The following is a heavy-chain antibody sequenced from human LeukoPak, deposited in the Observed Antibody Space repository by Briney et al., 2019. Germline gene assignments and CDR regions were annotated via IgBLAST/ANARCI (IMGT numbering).Heavy chain of an antibody. CDR2: INPNSGGT. CDR3: ARVKGVVEAAAGRNYYYYYMDV. D-gene: IGHD6-13*01. Sequence: ASVKVSCKASGYTFTGYYMHWVRQAPGQGLEWMGWINPNSGGTNYAQKFQGRVTMTRDTSISTAYMELSRLRSDDTAVYYCARVKGVVEAAAGRNYYYYYMDVWGKGTTVTVSS. V-gene: IGHV1-2*02. J-gene: IGHJ6*03. CDR1: GYTFTGYY.